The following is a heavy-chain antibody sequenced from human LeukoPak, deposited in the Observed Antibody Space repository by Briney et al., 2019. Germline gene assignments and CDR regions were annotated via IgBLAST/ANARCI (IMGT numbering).Heavy chain of an antibody. CDR2: INPNSGGT. CDR3: ARVSDIAAAGTSFGY. J-gene: IGHJ4*02. D-gene: IGHD6-13*01. Sequence: ASVKVSCKASGYTFTGHYMHWVRQAPGQGLEWMGWINPNSGGTNYAQKFQGRVTITRDTSISTAYMELSRLRSDDTAVYYCARVSDIAAAGTSFGYWGQGTLVTVSS. V-gene: IGHV1-2*02. CDR1: GYTFTGHY.